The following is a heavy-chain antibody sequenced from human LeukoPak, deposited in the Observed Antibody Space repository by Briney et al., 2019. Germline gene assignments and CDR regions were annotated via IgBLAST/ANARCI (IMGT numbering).Heavy chain of an antibody. CDR1: GFTFSSYA. D-gene: IGHD3-10*01. CDR2: ISGSGGST. CDR3: AKGIMVRGVRDWFDP. V-gene: IGHV3-23*01. Sequence: GGSLRLSCAASGFTFSSYAMSWVRQAPGKGLEWVSAISGSGGSTYYADSVKGRFTISRDNSKNTLYLQMNSLGAEDTAVYYCAKGIMVRGVRDWFDPWGQGTLVTVSS. J-gene: IGHJ5*02.